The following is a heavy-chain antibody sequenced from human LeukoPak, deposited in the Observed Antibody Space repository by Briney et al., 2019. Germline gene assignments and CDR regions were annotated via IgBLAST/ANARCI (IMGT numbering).Heavy chain of an antibody. V-gene: IGHV4-59*11. J-gene: IGHJ3*02. Sequence: SETLSPTCAVSDDSFSSHYWTWIRQPPGKGLEWIGYISYIGSTNYNPSLKSRVTISIDTSRNQFSLRLSSVTAADTAVYYCARDLVTVTKGFDIWGQGTMVSVSS. CDR2: ISYIGST. CDR1: DDSFSSHY. D-gene: IGHD4-17*01. CDR3: ARDLVTVTKGFDI.